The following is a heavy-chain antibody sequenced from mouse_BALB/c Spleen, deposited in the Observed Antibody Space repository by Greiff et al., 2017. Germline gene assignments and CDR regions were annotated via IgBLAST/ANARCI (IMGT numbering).Heavy chain of an antibody. D-gene: IGHD2-4*01. CDR2: ISYSGST. CDR1: GYSITSDYA. V-gene: IGHV3-2*02. Sequence: EVKLLESGPGLVKPSQSLSLTCTVTGYSITSDYAWNWIRQFPGNKLEWMGYISYSGSTSYNPSLKSRISITRDTSKNQFFLQLNSVTTEDTATYYCARSGYDYGFAYWGQGTLVTVSA. CDR3: ARSGYDYGFAY. J-gene: IGHJ3*01.